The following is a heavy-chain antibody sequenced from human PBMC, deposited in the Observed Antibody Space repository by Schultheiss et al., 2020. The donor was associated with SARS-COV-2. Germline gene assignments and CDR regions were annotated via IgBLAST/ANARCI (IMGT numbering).Heavy chain of an antibody. Sequence: SVKVSCKASGYTFTSYAMNWVRQAPGQGLEWMGGIIPIFGTANYAQKFQGRVTITADESTSTAYMELSSLRSEDTAVYYCARDPLLGYGDYFDYWGQGTLVTVSS. V-gene: IGHV1-69*13. D-gene: IGHD4-17*01. CDR1: GYTFTSYA. CDR2: IIPIFGTA. J-gene: IGHJ4*02. CDR3: ARDPLLGYGDYFDY.